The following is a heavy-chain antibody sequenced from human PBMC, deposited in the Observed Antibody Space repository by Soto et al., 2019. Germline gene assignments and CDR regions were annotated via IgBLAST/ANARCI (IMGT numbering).Heavy chain of an antibody. V-gene: IGHV4-31*03. Sequence: TLSLTCTFSGGSISSGGYYWSWIRQHPGKGLEWIGYIYYSGSTYYNPSLKSRVTISVDTSKNQFSLKLSSVTAADTAVYYCARMYYYDSSGYQILFDYWGQGTLVTVSS. CDR3: ARMYYYDSSGYQILFDY. CDR1: GGSISSGGYY. D-gene: IGHD3-22*01. CDR2: IYYSGST. J-gene: IGHJ4*02.